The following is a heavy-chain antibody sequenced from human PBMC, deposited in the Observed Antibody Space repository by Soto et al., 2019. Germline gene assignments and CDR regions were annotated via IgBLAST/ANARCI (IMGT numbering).Heavy chain of an antibody. CDR2: ITAYNDNT. V-gene: IGHV1-18*01. CDR1: GYTVTSCC. Sequence: ALGKVSGRVSGYTVTSCCISRARQAPRQGLERMGWITAYNDNTNYAQKLQGRLTMTKDTSTSTAYMERRSLRSDDTAVSYCAREGVACYGYYGMDVWGQGTPVTDSS. CDR3: AREGVACYGYYGMDV. J-gene: IGHJ6*02. D-gene: IGHD2-15*01.